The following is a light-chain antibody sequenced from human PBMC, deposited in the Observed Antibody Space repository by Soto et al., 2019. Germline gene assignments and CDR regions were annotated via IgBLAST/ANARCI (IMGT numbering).Light chain of an antibody. V-gene: IGKV3-20*01. J-gene: IGKJ2*01. Sequence: EIVXXQSPXXXXLSPGXXAXXXXXXXXXXXXNYLAWYQQKPGQAPRLLIYDASSRATGVPDRFSGSGSGTDFTLAISRLEPEDVAVYYCQQYGSSPRTFGQGTKLEIK. CDR2: DAS. CDR1: XXXXXNY. CDR3: QQYGSSPRT.